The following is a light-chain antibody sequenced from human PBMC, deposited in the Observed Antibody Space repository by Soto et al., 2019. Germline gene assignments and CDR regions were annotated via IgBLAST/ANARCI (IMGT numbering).Light chain of an antibody. CDR3: LLSYSGARQV. CDR2: DTS. V-gene: IGLV7-46*01. Sequence: QAVVTQEPSQTVSPGGTVTLTCGSSTGAVTSGHYPYWFQQKPGQAPRTLIYDTSNKHSWTPARFSGSLLGGKAALTLSGAQPEDEAEYCCLLSYSGARQVFGGGTKLTVL. J-gene: IGLJ2*01. CDR1: TGAVTSGHY.